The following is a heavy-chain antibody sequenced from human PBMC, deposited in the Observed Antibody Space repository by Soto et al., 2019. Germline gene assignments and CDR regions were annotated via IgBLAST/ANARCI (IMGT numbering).Heavy chain of an antibody. Sequence: GGSLRVTCATSGFTFKSYSIRLVCKDPGDGLEWVSAMSGSGGSTYYAYYVKCRFTISRDNSQNKLYLQMNTLRAEDTAVSYCASTSCDFDTCGKDTLFTVSS. D-gene: IGHD3-9*01. CDR1: GFTFKSYS. V-gene: IGHV3-23*01. CDR3: ASTSCDFDT. J-gene: IGHJ1*01. CDR2: MSGSGGST.